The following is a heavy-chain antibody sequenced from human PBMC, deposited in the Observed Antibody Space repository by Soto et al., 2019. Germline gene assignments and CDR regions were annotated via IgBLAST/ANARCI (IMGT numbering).Heavy chain of an antibody. CDR2: IIPIFGKT. CDR3: TAQPMDFPGENWFDP. J-gene: IGHJ5*02. V-gene: IGHV1-69*06. D-gene: IGHD1-26*01. CDR1: GGTFSSYA. Sequence: GASVKVSCKASGGTFSSYAISWVRQAPGQGLEWMGGIIPIFGKTNYAQKFQGRVTMTEDTSTDTAYMELSSLRSEDTAVYYCTAQPMDFPGENWFDPWGQGTLVTSPQ.